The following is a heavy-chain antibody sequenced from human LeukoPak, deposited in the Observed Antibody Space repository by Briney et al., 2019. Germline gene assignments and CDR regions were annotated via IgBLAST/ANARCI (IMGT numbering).Heavy chain of an antibody. D-gene: IGHD5-12*01. CDR1: GGSISSYY. CDR3: ARTKREYSGYVFQFNWFDP. Sequence: PSETLSLTCTVSGGSISSYYWSWIRQPPGKGLEWIGYIYYSGSTNYNPPLKSRVTISVDTSKNQFSLKLSSVTAADTAVYYCARTKREYSGYVFQFNWFDPWGQGTLVTVSS. J-gene: IGHJ5*02. CDR2: IYYSGST. V-gene: IGHV4-59*01.